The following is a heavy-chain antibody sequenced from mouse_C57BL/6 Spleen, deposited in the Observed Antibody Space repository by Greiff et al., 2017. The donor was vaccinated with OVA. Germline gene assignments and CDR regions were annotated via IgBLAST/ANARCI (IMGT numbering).Heavy chain of an antibody. CDR1: GFTFSSYA. V-gene: IGHV5-9-1*02. J-gene: IGHJ2*01. CDR2: ISSGGDYI. CDR3: TREGLGRGEYYFDY. D-gene: IGHD4-1*01. Sequence: EVQLQQSGEGLVKPGGSLKLSCAASGFTFSSYAMSWVRQTPEKRLEWVAYISSGGDYIYYADTVKGRFTISRDNARNTLYLQMSSLKSEDTAMYYCTREGLGRGEYYFDYWGQGTTLTVSS.